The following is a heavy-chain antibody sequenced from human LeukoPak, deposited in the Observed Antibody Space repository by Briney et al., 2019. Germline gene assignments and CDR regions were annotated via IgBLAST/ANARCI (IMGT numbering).Heavy chain of an antibody. Sequence: SVKVSCKASGGTFSSYTISWVRRAPGQGLEWMGRIIPILGIANYAQKFQGRVTITADKSTSTAYMELSSLRSEDTAVYYCARDPAGAAGETLFDYWGQGTLVTVSP. J-gene: IGHJ4*02. CDR3: ARDPAGAAGETLFDY. D-gene: IGHD1-26*01. CDR1: GGTFSSYT. V-gene: IGHV1-69*04. CDR2: IIPILGIA.